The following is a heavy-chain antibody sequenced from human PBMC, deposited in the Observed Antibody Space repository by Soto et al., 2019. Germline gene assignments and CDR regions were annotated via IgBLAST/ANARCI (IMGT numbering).Heavy chain of an antibody. Sequence: QVQLVESGGGVVQPGRSLRLSCAASGFTFSSYGMHWVRQAPGKGLEWVAVIWYDGSNKYYADSVKGRFTISRDNSKNTLYLQMNSLRAEDTAVYYCARDPQVCIVGPPGYWGQGTLVTVSS. CDR1: GFTFSSYG. D-gene: IGHD1-26*01. V-gene: IGHV3-33*01. CDR3: ARDPQVCIVGPPGY. J-gene: IGHJ4*02. CDR2: IWYDGSNK.